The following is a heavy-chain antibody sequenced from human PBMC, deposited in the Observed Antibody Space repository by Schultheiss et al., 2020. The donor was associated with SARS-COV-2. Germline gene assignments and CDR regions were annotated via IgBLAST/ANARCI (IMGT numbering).Heavy chain of an antibody. J-gene: IGHJ4*02. V-gene: IGHV3-23*01. Sequence: GGSLRLSCAASGFAFNNYAMTWVRQAPGKGLEWVSSITGSGGNTNYADSVKGRFTISRDNSKNTLYLQMSSLRAEDTAIYYCAKVRSTYYDILTGPSSFDYWGQGTLVTVSS. D-gene: IGHD3-9*01. CDR2: ITGSGGNT. CDR1: GFAFNNYA. CDR3: AKVRSTYYDILTGPSSFDY.